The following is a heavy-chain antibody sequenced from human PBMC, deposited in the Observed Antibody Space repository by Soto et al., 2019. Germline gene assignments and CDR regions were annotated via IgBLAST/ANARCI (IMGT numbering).Heavy chain of an antibody. J-gene: IGHJ4*02. CDR3: AKLGGYKQAFDS. CDR1: GGSIRDYY. CDR2: IYYTGTT. V-gene: IGHV4-59*08. D-gene: IGHD3-22*01. Sequence: SETLSLTCTVSGGSIRDYYWGWIRQSPGEGLEWIGYIYYTGTTKYNPSLKSRVTISVDSSKNQFSLKLDSVTAAVTAVYYCAKLGGYKQAFDSWGQGTLVTVS.